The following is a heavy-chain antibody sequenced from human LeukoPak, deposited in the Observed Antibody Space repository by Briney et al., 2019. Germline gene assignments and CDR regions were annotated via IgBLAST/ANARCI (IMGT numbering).Heavy chain of an antibody. CDR2: ISSSGSTI. V-gene: IGHV3-48*03. Sequence: GGSLRLSCAASGFTFSSYEMNWVRQAPGKGLEWVSYISSSGSTIYYADSVKGRFTISRDNAKNSLYLQMNSLSAEDTALYYCARFGYGGKVDYWGQGTLVTVSS. CDR3: ARFGYGGKVDY. CDR1: GFTFSSYE. J-gene: IGHJ4*02. D-gene: IGHD4-23*01.